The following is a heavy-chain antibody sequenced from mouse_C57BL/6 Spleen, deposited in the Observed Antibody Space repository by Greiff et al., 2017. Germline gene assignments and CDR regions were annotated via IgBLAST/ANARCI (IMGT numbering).Heavy chain of an antibody. Sequence: QVQLQQPGAELVRPGTSVKLSCKASGYTFTSYWMHWVKQRPGQGLEWIGVIDPSDSYTNYNQKFKGKATLTVETSSSTAYMQLSSLTTEDSAVYYCARGETARGWAMDDWGQGTSVTVSS. D-gene: IGHD3-2*01. J-gene: IGHJ4*01. CDR2: IDPSDSYT. CDR1: GYTFTSYW. V-gene: IGHV1-59*01. CDR3: ARGETARGWAMDD.